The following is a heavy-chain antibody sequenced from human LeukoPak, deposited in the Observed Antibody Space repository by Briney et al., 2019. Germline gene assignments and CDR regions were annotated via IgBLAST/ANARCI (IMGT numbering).Heavy chain of an antibody. Sequence: GGSLRLSCAASGFTFSSYSMNWVRQAPGKGLEWVSYISSSTSTINYADSVKGRFTISRDNAKNSLYLQMNSLRDEDTAVYYCARGSYYAPYYFDYWGQGTPVTVSS. D-gene: IGHD1-26*01. CDR3: ARGSYYAPYYFDY. CDR1: GFTFSSYS. CDR2: ISSSTSTI. V-gene: IGHV3-48*02. J-gene: IGHJ4*02.